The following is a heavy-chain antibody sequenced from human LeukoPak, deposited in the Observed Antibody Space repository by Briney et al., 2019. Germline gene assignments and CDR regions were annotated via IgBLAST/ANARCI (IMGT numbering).Heavy chain of an antibody. Sequence: KPSETLSLTCTVSGGSISSSSYYWGWIRQPPGKGLEWIGSIYYSGSTYYNPSLKSRVTISVDTSKNQFSLKLSSVTAADTAVYHCARALYCSSTSCYPYYYYYMDVWGKGTTVTVSS. CDR3: ARALYCSSTSCYPYYYYYMDV. V-gene: IGHV4-39*01. CDR1: GGSISSSSYY. D-gene: IGHD2-2*01. J-gene: IGHJ6*03. CDR2: IYYSGST.